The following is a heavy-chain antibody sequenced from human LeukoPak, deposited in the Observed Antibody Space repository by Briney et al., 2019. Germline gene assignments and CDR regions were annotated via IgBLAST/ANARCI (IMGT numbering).Heavy chain of an antibody. V-gene: IGHV4-61*01. CDR3: ARLAVAGPFDY. CDR1: GDSFTSVTDY. J-gene: IGHJ4*02. Sequence: SETLSLTCTVSGDSFTSVTDYWAWIRQPPGKGLEWIGYIYYSGSTNYNPSLKSRVTISVDTSKNQFSLKLSSVTAADTAVYYCARLAVAGPFDYWGQGTLVTVSS. D-gene: IGHD6-19*01. CDR2: IYYSGST.